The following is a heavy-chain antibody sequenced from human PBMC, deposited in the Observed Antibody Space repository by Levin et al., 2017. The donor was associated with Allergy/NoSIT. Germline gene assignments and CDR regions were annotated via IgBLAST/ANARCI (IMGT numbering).Heavy chain of an antibody. J-gene: IGHJ5*02. CDR2: IYSGGST. V-gene: IGHV3-53*01. CDR3: ARVLVKKYYYDSLPGGWFDP. Sequence: SGGSLRLSCAASGFTVSSNYMSWVRQAPGKGLEWVSVIYSGGSTYYADSVKGRFTISRDNSKNTLYLQMNSLRAEDTAVYYCARVLVKKYYYDSLPGGWFDPWGQGTLVTVSS. CDR1: GFTVSSNY. D-gene: IGHD3-22*01.